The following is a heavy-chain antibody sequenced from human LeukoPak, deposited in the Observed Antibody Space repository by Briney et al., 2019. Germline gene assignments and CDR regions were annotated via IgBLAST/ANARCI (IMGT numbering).Heavy chain of an antibody. CDR2: ISYDGSNK. CDR3: ARIYNAYDTANLDY. J-gene: IGHJ4*02. V-gene: IGHV3-30*03. CDR1: GFTFSSYG. Sequence: GGSLRLSCAASGFTFSSYGMHWVRQAPGKGLEWVAVISYDGSNKYYADSVKGRFTISRDNSKNTLYLQMNSLRAEDTAVYYCARIYNAYDTANLDYWGQGTLVTVSS. D-gene: IGHD5-12*01.